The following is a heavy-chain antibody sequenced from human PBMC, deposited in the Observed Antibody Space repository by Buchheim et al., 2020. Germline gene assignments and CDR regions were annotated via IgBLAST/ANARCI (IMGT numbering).Heavy chain of an antibody. V-gene: IGHV1-2*06. Sequence: QVQLVQSGAEVKKPGASVKVSCKASGYTFTGYYMHWVRQAPGQGLEWMGRINPNSGGTNYAQQLQGRVTMTRDTSISTAYMELSRLRSDDTAVYYCARKFTEVITTDYFDYWGQGTL. J-gene: IGHJ4*02. CDR3: ARKFTEVITTDYFDY. D-gene: IGHD3-22*01. CDR2: INPNSGGT. CDR1: GYTFTGYY.